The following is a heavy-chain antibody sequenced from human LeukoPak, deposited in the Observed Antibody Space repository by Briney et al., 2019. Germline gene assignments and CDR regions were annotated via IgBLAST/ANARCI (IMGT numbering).Heavy chain of an antibody. V-gene: IGHV3-30*01. Sequence: GRSLRLSCAASGFTFSSYAMHWVRQAPGKGLEWVAVISYDGSNKYYADSVKGRFTISRDNSKNTLYLQMNSLRAEDTAVYYCARDRGLAFDYWGQGTLVTVSS. CDR3: ARDRGLAFDY. J-gene: IGHJ4*02. CDR2: ISYDGSNK. CDR1: GFTFSSYA. D-gene: IGHD3/OR15-3a*01.